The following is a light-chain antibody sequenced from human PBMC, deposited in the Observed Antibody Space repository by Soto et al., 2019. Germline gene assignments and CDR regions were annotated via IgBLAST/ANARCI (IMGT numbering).Light chain of an antibody. V-gene: IGKV1-39*01. Sequence: DIQMTQSPSSLSASVGDRVTITCRASQSISRNLNWYQQKPGKAPKLLIYAASSLHSGVPSRFSGSGSGTDFTPTISSLQPEDFATYYCQQTYTTPWTFGQGTKVEIK. CDR2: AAS. J-gene: IGKJ1*01. CDR1: QSISRN. CDR3: QQTYTTPWT.